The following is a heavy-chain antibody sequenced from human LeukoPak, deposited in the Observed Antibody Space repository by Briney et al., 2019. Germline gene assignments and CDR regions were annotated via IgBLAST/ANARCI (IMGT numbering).Heavy chain of an antibody. V-gene: IGHV4-59*01. J-gene: IGHJ4*02. CDR2: IYHSGST. CDR3: ARAPMSTRFTFDS. Sequence: PSETLSLTCTVSGGSISTYYWSWIRQPPGKGLEWIGHIYHSGSTNYNPSLKSRVTISVDTSKNQFSLRLISVTAADTAVYFCARAPMSTRFTFDSWGQGTLVTVSS. D-gene: IGHD2/OR15-2a*01. CDR1: GGSISTYY.